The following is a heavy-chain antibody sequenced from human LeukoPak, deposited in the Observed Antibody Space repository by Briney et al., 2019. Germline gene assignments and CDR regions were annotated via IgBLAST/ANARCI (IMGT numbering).Heavy chain of an antibody. CDR1: GFTFSSYG. CDR3: AKEVYCSGGSCDDYYGMDV. J-gene: IGHJ6*02. D-gene: IGHD2-15*01. V-gene: IGHV3-30*18. CDR2: ISYDGSNK. Sequence: GGSLRLSCAASGFTFSSYGMHWVRQAPGKGLEWVAVISYDGSNKHYADSVKGRFTISRDNSKNTLYLQMNSLRAEDTAVYYCAKEVYCSGGSCDDYYGMDVWGQGTTVTVSS.